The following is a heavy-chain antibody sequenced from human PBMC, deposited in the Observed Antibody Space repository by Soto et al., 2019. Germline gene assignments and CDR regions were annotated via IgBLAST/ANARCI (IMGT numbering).Heavy chain of an antibody. V-gene: IGHV3-33*01. D-gene: IGHD4-17*01. Sequence: QVQLVESGGGVVQPGRSLRLSCAASGFTFSSYGMHWVRQAPGKGLEWVAVIWYDGSNKYYADSVKGRFTISRDNSKNTLYLQMNSLRAEDTAVYYCARDSLDYGDHLDAFDIWGQGTMVTVPS. J-gene: IGHJ3*02. CDR1: GFTFSSYG. CDR2: IWYDGSNK. CDR3: ARDSLDYGDHLDAFDI.